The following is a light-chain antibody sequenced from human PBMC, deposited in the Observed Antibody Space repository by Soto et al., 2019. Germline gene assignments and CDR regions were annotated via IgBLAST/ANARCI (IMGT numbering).Light chain of an antibody. CDR1: QSISSW. CDR3: QQYNSYSRT. Sequence: DTQMTQYPSTLRACFGDRSTISCLSSQSISSWLAWYQQRPGKAPKLVIYRASSLESGFPSRFSGSGSGTEFTLTISSLQPDDFATYYCQQYNSYSRTFGQGTKVDIK. CDR2: RAS. J-gene: IGKJ1*01. V-gene: IGKV1-5*03.